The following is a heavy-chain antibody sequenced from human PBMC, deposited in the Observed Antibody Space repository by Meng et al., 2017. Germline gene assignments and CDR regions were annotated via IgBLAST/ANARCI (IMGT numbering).Heavy chain of an antibody. D-gene: IGHD6-19*01. J-gene: IGHJ4*02. CDR3: ARDQRGYSSVVC. V-gene: IGHV3-21*01. CDR1: GFTFSSYS. CDR2: ISSSSSYI. Sequence: GESLKISCAASGFTFSSYSMNWVRQAPGKRLEWVSSISSSSSYIYYADSVKGRFTISRDNAKNSLYLQMNSLRAEDTAVYYCARDQRGYSSVVCWGQGTLVTVSS.